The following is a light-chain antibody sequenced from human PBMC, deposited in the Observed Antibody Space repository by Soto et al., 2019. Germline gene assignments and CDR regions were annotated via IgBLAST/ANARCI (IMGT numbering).Light chain of an antibody. J-gene: IGKJ1*01. CDR1: QSISSY. CDR3: QQSYTTPRT. CDR2: AAS. Sequence: DIEMTQSPSSLSASVGDRVTITCRASQSISSYLNWYQQKPGNAPNLLIYAASTLQSGVPSRFSAYGSETDFTLTISNQQAEDFATYYCQQSYTTPRTFGQGTKVEVK. V-gene: IGKV1-39*01.